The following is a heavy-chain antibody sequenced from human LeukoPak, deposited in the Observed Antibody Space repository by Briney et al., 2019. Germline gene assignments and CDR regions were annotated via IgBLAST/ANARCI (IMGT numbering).Heavy chain of an antibody. Sequence: ASVKVSCKASGYTFTGYYMRWVRQAPGQGLEWMGWINPNSGGTNYAQKFQGRVTMTRDTSISTAYMELSRLRSDDTAVYYCARVSGSYYGGYFDYWGQGTLVTVSS. CDR1: GYTFTGYY. J-gene: IGHJ4*02. D-gene: IGHD1-26*01. CDR2: INPNSGGT. CDR3: ARVSGSYYGGYFDY. V-gene: IGHV1-2*02.